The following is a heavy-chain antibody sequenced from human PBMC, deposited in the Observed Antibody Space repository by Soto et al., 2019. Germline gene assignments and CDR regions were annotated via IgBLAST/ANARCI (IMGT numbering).Heavy chain of an antibody. Sequence: SSETLSLTCPVSGCSMTSSNWWNWVRQSPGKGLEWIGEAHHSGRTNYNPSLKSRVTISVDKSKNHFSLKLSSVTAADTAVYYCARSEATGLDYWGQGTLVTVSS. V-gene: IGHV4-4*02. CDR2: AHHSGRT. CDR1: GCSMTSSNW. D-gene: IGHD1-26*01. J-gene: IGHJ4*02. CDR3: ARSEATGLDY.